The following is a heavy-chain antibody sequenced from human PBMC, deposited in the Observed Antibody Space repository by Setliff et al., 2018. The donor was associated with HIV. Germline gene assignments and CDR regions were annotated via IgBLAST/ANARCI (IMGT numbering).Heavy chain of an antibody. J-gene: IGHJ6*03. CDR2: IFSNGDI. D-gene: IGHD3-22*01. Sequence: KPSETLSLTCTVSGASITSGSYYWSWVRQPAGKGLEWIGHIFSNGDINYNPSLKSRVTMSVDPSKNQFSLKLNSVTAADTAIYYCVRGNYDTSDYYTNFYYYYMDVWGKGTAVTVSS. V-gene: IGHV4-61*10. CDR1: GASITSGSYY. CDR3: VRGNYDTSDYYTNFYYYYMDV.